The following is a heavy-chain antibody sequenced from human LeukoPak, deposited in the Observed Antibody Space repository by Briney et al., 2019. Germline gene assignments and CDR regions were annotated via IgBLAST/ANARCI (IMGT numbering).Heavy chain of an antibody. CDR3: ARGYTSSSEPFDY. CDR2: IYYRGST. J-gene: IGHJ4*02. CDR1: GGSIGSHY. Sequence: PSETLSLTCTVSGGSIGSHYWSWIRQPPGKGLEWIGYIYYRGSTNYNPSLKSRVTISVDTSKNQFSLKLASVTAADTAVYYCARGYTSSSEPFDYWGQGTLVTVSS. D-gene: IGHD6-6*01. V-gene: IGHV4-59*11.